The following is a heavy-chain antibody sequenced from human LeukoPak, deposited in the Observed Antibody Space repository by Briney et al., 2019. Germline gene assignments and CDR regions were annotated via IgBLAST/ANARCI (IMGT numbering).Heavy chain of an antibody. D-gene: IGHD3-22*01. J-gene: IGHJ4*02. CDR3: ARDSYYDSSGYYYSFDY. V-gene: IGHV1-2*02. Sequence: ASVKVSCKASGYTFTGYYMHWVRQAPGQGLEWMGWINPNSGGTNYAQKFQGRVTMTRDTSISTAYMELSRLRSDDTAVYYCARDSYYDSSGYYYSFDYWGQGTLVTVSS. CDR2: INPNSGGT. CDR1: GYTFTGYY.